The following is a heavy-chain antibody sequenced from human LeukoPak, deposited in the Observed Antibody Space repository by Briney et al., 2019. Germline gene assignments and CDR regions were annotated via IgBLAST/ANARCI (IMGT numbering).Heavy chain of an antibody. Sequence: GGSLRLSCAASGFTFSSYAMSWVRQAPGKGLEWVSAISGSGGSTYYADSVKGRFTISRDNSKNSLYLQMNSLRAEDTAVYYCARDWGYCSSTSCSGIDYWGQGTLVTVSS. V-gene: IGHV3-23*01. CDR2: ISGSGGST. CDR3: ARDWGYCSSTSCSGIDY. D-gene: IGHD2-2*01. J-gene: IGHJ4*02. CDR1: GFTFSSYA.